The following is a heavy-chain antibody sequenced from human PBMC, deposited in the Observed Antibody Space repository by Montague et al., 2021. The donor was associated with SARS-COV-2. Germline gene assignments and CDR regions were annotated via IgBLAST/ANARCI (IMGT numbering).Heavy chain of an antibody. Sequence: SETLSLTCTVSGGSISSDNWWTWVRQPPGKGLEWIGDIFHSGTTNYNPSLKSRRTISVDKSKNQISLKLISVTAADTAMYYCALPLGGARFDPWGQGTLVTVSS. CDR3: ALPLGGARFDP. CDR2: IFHSGTT. J-gene: IGHJ5*02. D-gene: IGHD3-16*01. V-gene: IGHV4-4*02. CDR1: GGSISSDNW.